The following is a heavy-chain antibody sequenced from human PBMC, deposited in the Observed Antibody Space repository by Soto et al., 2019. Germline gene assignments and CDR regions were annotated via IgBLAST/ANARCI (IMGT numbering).Heavy chain of an antibody. CDR1: GFTFSSYA. CDR2: ISYDGSNK. CDR3: AKVDTASYGMDV. V-gene: IGHV3-30-3*01. J-gene: IGHJ6*02. Sequence: QVQLVESGGGVVQPGRSLRLSCAASGFTFSSYAMHWVRQAPGKGLEWVAVISYDGSNKYYADSVKGRFTISRDNSKNTLYLQMNSLRAEDTAVYYCAKVDTASYGMDVWGQGTTVTVSS. D-gene: IGHD5-18*01.